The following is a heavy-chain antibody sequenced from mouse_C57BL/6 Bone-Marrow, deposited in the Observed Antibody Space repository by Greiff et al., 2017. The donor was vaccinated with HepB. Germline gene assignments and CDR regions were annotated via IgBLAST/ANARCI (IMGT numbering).Heavy chain of an antibody. D-gene: IGHD5-1-1*01. Sequence: VQLQQSGAELARPGASVKLSCKASGYTFTSYWITWVKQRPGQGLEWIGDIYPGSGSTNYNEKFKSKATLTVDTSSSTAYMQLSSLTSEDSAVYYCARDTFAYWGQGTLVTVSA. CDR2: IYPGSGST. V-gene: IGHV1-55*01. J-gene: IGHJ3*01. CDR1: GYTFTSYW. CDR3: ARDTFAY.